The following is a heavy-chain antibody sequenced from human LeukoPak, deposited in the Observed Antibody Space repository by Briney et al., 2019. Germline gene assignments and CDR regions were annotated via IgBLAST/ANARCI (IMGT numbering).Heavy chain of an antibody. CDR3: ARFVYCGGDCSNWFDP. J-gene: IGHJ5*02. CDR1: GYRFTSYW. CDR2: IYPADSDT. Sequence: HGEALKISCKGSGYRFTSYWIGWVRQMPGKGLEWMVIIYPADSDTRYSPSFQGQVTISADKSISTAYLQWSSLKASDSAMYYCARFVYCGGDCSNWFDPWGQGTLVTVSS. D-gene: IGHD2-21*02. V-gene: IGHV5-51*01.